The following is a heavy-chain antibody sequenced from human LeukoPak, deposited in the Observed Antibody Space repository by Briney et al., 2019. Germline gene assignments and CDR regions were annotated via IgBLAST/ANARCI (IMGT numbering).Heavy chain of an antibody. CDR2: VKTKGDGGAA. J-gene: IGHJ5*02. D-gene: IGHD2-8*01. V-gene: IGHV3-15*01. Sequence: PGGSLRLSCAASEFSVGSNYMTWVRQAPGKGLEWVGRVKTKGDGGAADYAAPVKGRFTISRDDSTKTLYLQMNSLKTEDTAVYYCTTDRMIYATNWAVSWFDPWGQGTLVTVSS. CDR1: EFSVGSNY. CDR3: TTDRMIYATNWAVSWFDP.